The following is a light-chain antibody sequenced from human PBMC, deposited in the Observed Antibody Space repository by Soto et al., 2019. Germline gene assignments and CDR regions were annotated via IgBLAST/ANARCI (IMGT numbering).Light chain of an antibody. CDR2: KAS. CDR1: QSINSW. V-gene: IGKV1-5*03. CDR3: QQYHTYST. J-gene: IGKJ4*01. Sequence: DIQMTQSPSTLSASVGDTVTITCRASQSINSWLAWYQQEPGKAPKALIYKASTLESGVPSRFSGSGSGTEFTLTISGLQPDDFATYYCQQYHTYSTFGGGTKVDIK.